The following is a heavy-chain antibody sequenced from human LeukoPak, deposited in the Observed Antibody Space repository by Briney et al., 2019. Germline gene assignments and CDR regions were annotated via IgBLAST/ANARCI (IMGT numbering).Heavy chain of an antibody. J-gene: IGHJ4*02. CDR1: GGSISSYY. CDR2: IYYSGST. D-gene: IGHD4-23*01. CDR3: ARIEDYGGNSVNY. Sequence: PSETLSLTCTVSGGSISSYYWRWIRQPPGKGLEWIGYIYYSGSTNYNPSLKSRVTISVDTSKNQFSLKLSSVTAADTAVCYCARIEDYGGNSVNYWGQGTLVTVSS. V-gene: IGHV4-59*01.